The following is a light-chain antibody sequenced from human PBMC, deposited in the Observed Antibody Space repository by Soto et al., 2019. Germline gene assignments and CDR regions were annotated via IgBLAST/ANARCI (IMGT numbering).Light chain of an antibody. CDR2: DAS. J-gene: IGKJ1*01. V-gene: IGKV1D-13*01. CDR3: QQFKDYVWT. CDR1: QGISNY. Sequence: IQMTQSPSSLSASVGDRVTRTCRASQGISNYLAWYQQKPGRAPSLIIYDASTLERGVPSRFSGSGSGTEFTLIISNLQPDDFATYYCQQFKDYVWTFAQGTKV.